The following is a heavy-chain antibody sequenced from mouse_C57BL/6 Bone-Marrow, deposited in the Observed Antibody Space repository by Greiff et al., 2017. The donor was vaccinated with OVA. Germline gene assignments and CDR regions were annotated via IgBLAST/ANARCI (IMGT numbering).Heavy chain of an antibody. CDR1: GYTFTDYN. CDR3: AVTTSRGYAMDY. CDR2: INPNNGGT. J-gene: IGHJ4*01. D-gene: IGHD1-1*01. Sequence: VQLQQSGPELVKPGASVKLPCQASGYTFTDYNMDWVKQSHVKSLEWIGNINPNNGGTIYNQKFKGKATLTVDKSSSTAYMELRRLTSEDTAVYYSAVTTSRGYAMDYWGQGTSVTVSS. V-gene: IGHV1-18*01.